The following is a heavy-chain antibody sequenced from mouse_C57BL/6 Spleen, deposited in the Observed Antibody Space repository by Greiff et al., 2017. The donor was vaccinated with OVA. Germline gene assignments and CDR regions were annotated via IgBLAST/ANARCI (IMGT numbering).Heavy chain of an antibody. D-gene: IGHD2-2*01. J-gene: IGHJ2*01. CDR1: GFNIKDYY. CDR3: ARYGYDGYYFDY. V-gene: IGHV14-2*01. CDR2: IDPEDGET. Sequence: EVKLQQSGAELVKPGASVKLSCTASGFNIKDYYMHWVKQGTEQGLEWIGRIDPEDGETKYAPKFQGKATITADTSSNTAYLQLSSLTSEDTAVYYCARYGYDGYYFDYWGQGTTLTVSS.